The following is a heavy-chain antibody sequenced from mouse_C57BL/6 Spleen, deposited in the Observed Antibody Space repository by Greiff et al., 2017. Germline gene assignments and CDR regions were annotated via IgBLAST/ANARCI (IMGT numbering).Heavy chain of an antibody. Sequence: VKLQQPGAELVRPGSSVKLSCKASGYTFTSYWMHWVKQRPIQGLEWIGNIDPSDSETHYNQKFKDKATLTVDKSSSTAYMQLSSLTSEDSAVYYCARSNWDGKAWFAYWGQGTLVTVSA. J-gene: IGHJ3*01. D-gene: IGHD4-1*01. CDR1: GYTFTSYW. V-gene: IGHV1-52*01. CDR2: IDPSDSET. CDR3: ARSNWDGKAWFAY.